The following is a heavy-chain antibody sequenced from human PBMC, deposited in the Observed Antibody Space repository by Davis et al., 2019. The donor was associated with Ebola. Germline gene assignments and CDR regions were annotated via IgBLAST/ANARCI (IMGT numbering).Heavy chain of an antibody. V-gene: IGHV3-11*01. D-gene: IGHD3-10*01. J-gene: IGHJ6*02. CDR2: ISSSGSTI. CDR1: GFTFSDYY. Sequence: GESLKISCAASGFTFSDYYMSWIRQAPGKGLEWVSYISSSGSTIYYADSVKGRFTISRDNSKNTLYLQMNSLRAEDTAVYYCAKRLWFGELTHYYGMDVWGQGTTVTVSS. CDR3: AKRLWFGELTHYYGMDV.